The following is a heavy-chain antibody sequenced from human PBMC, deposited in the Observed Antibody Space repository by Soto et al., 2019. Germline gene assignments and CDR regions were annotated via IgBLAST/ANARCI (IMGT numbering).Heavy chain of an antibody. CDR3: ARDRPLFYDILTGKYYYYGMDV. CDR2: IIPIFGTA. CDR1: GGTFSSYA. J-gene: IGHJ6*02. Sequence: QVQQVQSGAEVKKPGSSVKVSCKASGGTFSSYAISWVRQAPGQGLEWMGGIIPIFGTANYAQKFQGRVTITADESTSTAYMELSSLRSEDTAVYYCARDRPLFYDILTGKYYYYGMDVWGQGTTVTVSS. V-gene: IGHV1-69*01. D-gene: IGHD3-9*01.